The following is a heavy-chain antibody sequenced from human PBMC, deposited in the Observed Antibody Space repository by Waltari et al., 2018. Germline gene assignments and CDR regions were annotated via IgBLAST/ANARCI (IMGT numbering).Heavy chain of an antibody. Sequence: QVQLQESGPGLVKPSETLSLTCTVSGYSISSGYYWGWIRQPPGKGLEWIGSIYHSGSTYYNPSLKSRVTISVDTSKNQFSLKLSSVTAADTAVYYWASYGDTAMGRFGHYWGQGTLVTVSS. CDR1: GYSISSGYY. D-gene: IGHD5-18*01. J-gene: IGHJ4*02. CDR3: ASYGDTAMGRFGHY. CDR2: IYHSGST. V-gene: IGHV4-38-2*02.